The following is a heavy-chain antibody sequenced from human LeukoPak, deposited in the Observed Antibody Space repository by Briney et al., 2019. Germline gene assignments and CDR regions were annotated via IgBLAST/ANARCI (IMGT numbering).Heavy chain of an antibody. CDR2: ISSSGRTI. CDR3: ARDSIAAAGIVC. J-gene: IGHJ4*02. CDR1: GFTFNNYY. Sequence: GGSLRLSCAASGFTFNNYYMSWIRQAPGKGLEWVSYISSSGRTIYYADSVKGRFTISRDNAKNSLYLQMNSLRAEDTAVYYCARDSIAAAGIVCWGQGTLVTDSS. D-gene: IGHD6-13*01. V-gene: IGHV3-11*01.